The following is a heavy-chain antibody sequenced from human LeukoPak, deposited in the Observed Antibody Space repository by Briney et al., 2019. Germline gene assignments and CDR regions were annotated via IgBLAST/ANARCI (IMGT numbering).Heavy chain of an antibody. Sequence: GGSLRLSCAASGFTFSTYSMNWVRQAPGKGLEWVSSISSSNSYIYYADSVKGRFTISRDNAKNSLYLQMNSLRAEDTAVYYCASGYCSGGSCYSAGDYWGQGTLVTVSS. V-gene: IGHV3-21*01. CDR2: ISSSNSYI. J-gene: IGHJ4*02. D-gene: IGHD2-15*01. CDR3: ASGYCSGGSCYSAGDY. CDR1: GFTFSTYS.